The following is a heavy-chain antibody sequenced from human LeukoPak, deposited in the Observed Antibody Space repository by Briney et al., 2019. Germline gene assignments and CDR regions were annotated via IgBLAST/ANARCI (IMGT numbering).Heavy chain of an antibody. CDR1: GITLSNYG. J-gene: IGHJ4*02. D-gene: IGHD3-22*01. CDR2: ISDSGGRT. V-gene: IGHV3-23*01. CDR3: AKRGVVIRVILVGFHKEAYYFDS. Sequence: GGSLRLSCAVSGITLSNYGMSWGRQAPGKGLEWVAGISDSGGRTKYADSVKGRFTISRDNSKNTLYLQMNSLRAEDTAVYFCAKRGVVIRVILVGFHKEAYYFDSWGQGALVTVSS.